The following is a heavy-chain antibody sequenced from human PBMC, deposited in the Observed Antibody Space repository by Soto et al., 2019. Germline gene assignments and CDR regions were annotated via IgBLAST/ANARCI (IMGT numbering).Heavy chain of an antibody. J-gene: IGHJ6*02. D-gene: IGHD6-25*01. V-gene: IGHV3-30*18. CDR3: AKDRRPNSYYGMDV. Sequence: QVQLVESGGGVVQPGRSLRLSCAASGFTFSSYGMHWVRQDPGKGLEWVAVISYDGSNKYYADSVKGRFTISRDNSKNTLDLQMNSLRAEDTAVYYCAKDRRPNSYYGMDVWGQGTTVTVSS. CDR2: ISYDGSNK. CDR1: GFTFSSYG.